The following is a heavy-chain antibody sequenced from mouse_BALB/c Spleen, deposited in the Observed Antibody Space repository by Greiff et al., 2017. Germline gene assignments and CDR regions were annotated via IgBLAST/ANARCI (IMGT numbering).Heavy chain of an antibody. D-gene: IGHD2-4*01. CDR1: GLTFSSYG. Sequence: EVQLVESGGGLVQPGGSLKLSCAASGLTFSSYGMSWVRQTPDKRLELVATINSNGGSTYYPDSVKGRFTISRDNAKNTLYLQMSSLKSEDTAMYYCASYDYDYWYFDVWGAGTTVTVSS. J-gene: IGHJ1*01. V-gene: IGHV5-6-3*01. CDR2: INSNGGST. CDR3: ASYDYDYWYFDV.